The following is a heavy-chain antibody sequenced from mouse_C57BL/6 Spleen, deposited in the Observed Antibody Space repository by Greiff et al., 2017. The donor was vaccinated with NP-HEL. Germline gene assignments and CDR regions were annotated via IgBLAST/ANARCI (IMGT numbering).Heavy chain of an antibody. D-gene: IGHD1-1*01. V-gene: IGHV1-54*01. CDR3: ARGSSLYYFDY. CDR1: GYAFTNYL. J-gene: IGHJ2*01. Sequence: VKLQESGAELVRPGTSVKVSCKASGYAFTNYLIEWVKQRPGQGLEWIGVINPGSGGTNYNEKFKGKATLTADKSSSTAYMQLSSLTSEDSAVYFCARGSSLYYFDYWGQGTTLTVSS. CDR2: INPGSGGT.